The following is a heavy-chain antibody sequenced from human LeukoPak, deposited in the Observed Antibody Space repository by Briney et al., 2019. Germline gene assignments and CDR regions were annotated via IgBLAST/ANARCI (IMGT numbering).Heavy chain of an antibody. CDR1: GFTFDDYA. CDR2: ISWNSGSI. J-gene: IGHJ4*02. CDR3: AKDIQGIAVAGTFDY. D-gene: IGHD6-19*01. Sequence: PGGSLRLSCAASGFTFDDYAMYWVRQAPGKGLEWVSGISWNSGSIGYADSVKGRFTVSRDNAKNSLYLQMNSLRAEDTALYYCAKDIQGIAVAGTFDYWGQGTLVTVSS. V-gene: IGHV3-9*01.